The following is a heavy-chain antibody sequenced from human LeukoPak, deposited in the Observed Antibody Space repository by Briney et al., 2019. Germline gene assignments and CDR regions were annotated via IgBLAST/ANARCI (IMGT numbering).Heavy chain of an antibody. CDR3: ARAFLGAKDY. D-gene: IGHD1-26*01. CDR1: GFTFSSYG. V-gene: IGHV3-30*03. J-gene: IGHJ4*02. CDR2: ISYDGSNK. Sequence: GGSLRLSCAASGFTFSSYGMHWVRQAPGKGLEWVAVISYDGSNKYYADSVKGRFTISRDNAKNSLYLQMNSLRAEDTAVYYCARAFLGAKDYWGQGTLVTVSS.